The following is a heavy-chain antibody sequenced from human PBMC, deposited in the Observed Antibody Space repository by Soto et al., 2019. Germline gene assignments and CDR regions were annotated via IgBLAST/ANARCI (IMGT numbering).Heavy chain of an antibody. V-gene: IGHV3-33*01. Sequence: QVQLVESGGGVVQPGRSLRLSCAASGFTFSSYDMHWVRQAPGKGLEWVAVIWYDGSNKYYADSVKGRFTISRDNSKNTLYLQMNSLRAEDTAVYYCARDEGYSSSWVDYWGQGTLVTVSS. J-gene: IGHJ4*02. D-gene: IGHD6-13*01. CDR3: ARDEGYSSSWVDY. CDR2: IWYDGSNK. CDR1: GFTFSSYD.